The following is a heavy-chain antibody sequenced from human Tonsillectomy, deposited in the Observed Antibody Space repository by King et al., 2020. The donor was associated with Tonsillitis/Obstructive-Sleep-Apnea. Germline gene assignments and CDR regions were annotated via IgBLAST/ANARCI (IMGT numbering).Heavy chain of an antibody. Sequence: VQLVESGGGVVQPGRSLRLSCAASGFTFSSYAIHWVRQAPGKGLEWVAVISYDGSNKYYADSVKGRFTISRDNSKNTLDLQMNSLRAEDTAVYYCAGERIYDSSGYADAFDIWGQGTMVTVSS. CDR1: GFTFSSYA. V-gene: IGHV3-30*04. D-gene: IGHD3-22*01. J-gene: IGHJ3*02. CDR3: AGERIYDSSGYADAFDI. CDR2: ISYDGSNK.